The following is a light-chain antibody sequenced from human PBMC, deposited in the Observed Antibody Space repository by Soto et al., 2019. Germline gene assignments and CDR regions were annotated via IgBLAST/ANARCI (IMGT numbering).Light chain of an antibody. CDR3: QQYNNWPPWT. CDR2: GAS. V-gene: IGKV3-15*01. Sequence: EIVMTQSPATLSVSPGERATLSCRASQSVSSNLAWYQQKPGQAPRLLIYGASTRATGIPARFSGSGSGTEFTLTISSLQSEDFEVHYCQQYNNWPPWTFGEGTKVEIK. CDR1: QSVSSN. J-gene: IGKJ1*01.